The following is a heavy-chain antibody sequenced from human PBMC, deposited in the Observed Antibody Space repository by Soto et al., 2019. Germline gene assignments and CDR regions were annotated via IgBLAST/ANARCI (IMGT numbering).Heavy chain of an antibody. CDR3: ATGSYGSENYYTRAKGNWFDP. Sequence: PGGSLRLSCEASGFTFSRVSMNCVLQAPGKGLEWVANIKQDGGDQYYVDSVKGRFSISRDNAKNSLYLQMNSLSAEDTAVYYCATGSYGSENYYTRAKGNWFDPWGQGTQVTVSS. CDR1: GFTFSRVS. J-gene: IGHJ5*02. D-gene: IGHD3-10*01. CDR2: IKQDGGDQ. V-gene: IGHV3-7*03.